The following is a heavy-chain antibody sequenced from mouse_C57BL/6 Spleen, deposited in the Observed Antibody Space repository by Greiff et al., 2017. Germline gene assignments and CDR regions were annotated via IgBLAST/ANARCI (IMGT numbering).Heavy chain of an antibody. CDR3: ARSDDGYYWYFDV. Sequence: DVKLVESGPGLAKPSQTLSLTCSVTGYSITSDYWNWIRKFPGNKLEYMGYISYSGSTYYNPSLKSRISITRDTSKNQYYLQLNSVTTEDTATYYCARSDDGYYWYFDVWGTGTTVTVSS. CDR2: ISYSGST. D-gene: IGHD2-3*01. V-gene: IGHV3-8*01. CDR1: GYSITSDY. J-gene: IGHJ1*03.